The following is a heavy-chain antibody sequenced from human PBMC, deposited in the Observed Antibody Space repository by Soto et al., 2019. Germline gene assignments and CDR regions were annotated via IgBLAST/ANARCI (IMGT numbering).Heavy chain of an antibody. V-gene: IGHV1-18*04. CDR3: ARDGEQAAAGTIYYYGMDV. J-gene: IGHJ6*02. CDR1: GYTFTSYG. Sequence: ASVKVSCKASGYTFTSYGISWVRQAPGQGLEWMGWISAYNGNTNYAQKLQGRVTMTTDTSTSTAYMELRSLRSDDTAVYYCARDGEQAAAGTIYYYGMDVWGQGTTVTVSS. CDR2: ISAYNGNT. D-gene: IGHD6-13*01.